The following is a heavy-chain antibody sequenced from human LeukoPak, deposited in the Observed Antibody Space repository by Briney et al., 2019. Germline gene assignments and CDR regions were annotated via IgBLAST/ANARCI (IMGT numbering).Heavy chain of an antibody. CDR3: ARGGLLWFGESDDAFDI. CDR1: GYTFTSYA. J-gene: IGHJ3*02. D-gene: IGHD3-10*01. Sequence: ASVKVSCKASGYTFTSYAMHWVRQAPGQRLEWMGWINAGNGNTKYSQKFQGRVTITRDTSASTAYMELSSLRSEDTAVYYCARGGLLWFGESDDAFDIWGQGTMVTVSS. V-gene: IGHV1-3*01. CDR2: INAGNGNT.